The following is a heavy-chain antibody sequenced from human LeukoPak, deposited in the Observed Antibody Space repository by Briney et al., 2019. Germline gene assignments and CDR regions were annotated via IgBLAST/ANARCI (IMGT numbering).Heavy chain of an antibody. D-gene: IGHD3-22*01. CDR3: ARGGYYYDSSGPEFDD. V-gene: IGHV3-21*01. CDR1: GFTFSSDS. J-gene: IGHJ4*02. CDR2: ISSSSSYI. Sequence: GGSLRLCCAASGFTFSSDSRKWVRQAPGKGVGWGSSISSSSSYIYYADSVKGRFTISRDNAKNSLYLQMNSLRAEDTAVYYCARGGYYYDSSGPEFDDWGQGTLVTVSS.